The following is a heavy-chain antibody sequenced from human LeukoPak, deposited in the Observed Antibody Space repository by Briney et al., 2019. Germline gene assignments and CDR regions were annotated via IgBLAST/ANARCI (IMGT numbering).Heavy chain of an antibody. CDR1: GGSISSSSYY. CDR3: ARRLAGTEDY. V-gene: IGHV4-39*01. J-gene: IGHJ4*02. CDR2: FYYSGST. D-gene: IGHD6-13*01. Sequence: SETLSLTCTVSGGSISSSSYYWGWIRQPPGRGLEWIGSFYYSGSTYYNPSLRSRVTISVDTSENQFSLRLSSVTATDTAVYYCARRLAGTEDYWGQGTLVTVSS.